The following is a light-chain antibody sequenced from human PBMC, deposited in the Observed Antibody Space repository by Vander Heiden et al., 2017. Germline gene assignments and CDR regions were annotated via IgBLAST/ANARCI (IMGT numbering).Light chain of an antibody. CDR3: SSYGGSNNLL. CDR1: SSDVGGYNY. V-gene: IGLV2-8*01. J-gene: IGLJ2*01. Sequence: QSAMTQPPSASGSTGQSVTIPCTGTSSDVGGYNYVSWYQQNPGKAPQLMVYEVTRRPSGVPDRFSGSKSGNTAYLTVSGLQAEDEADYYCSSYGGSNNLLFGGGTKLTVL. CDR2: EVT.